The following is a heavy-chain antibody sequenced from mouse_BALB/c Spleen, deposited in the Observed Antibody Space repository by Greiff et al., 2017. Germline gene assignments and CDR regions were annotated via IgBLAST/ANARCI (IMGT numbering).Heavy chain of an antibody. CDR3: ARYYRYDGGLDY. V-gene: IGHV5-17*02. J-gene: IGHJ2*01. CDR2: ISSGSSTI. Sequence: DVKLVESGGGLVQPGGSRKLSCAASGFTFSSFGMHWVRQAPEKGLEWVAYISSGSSTIYYADTVKGRFTISRDNPKNTLFLQMTSLRSEDTAMYYCARYYRYDGGLDYWGQGTTLTVSS. CDR1: GFTFSSFG. D-gene: IGHD2-14*01.